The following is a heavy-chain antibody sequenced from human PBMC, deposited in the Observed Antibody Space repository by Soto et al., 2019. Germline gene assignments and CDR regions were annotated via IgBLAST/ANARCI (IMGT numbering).Heavy chain of an antibody. CDR3: ARGGASVTTPFDY. Sequence: PGGSLRLSCAASGFAFSDPYMSWIRQAPGKGLEWISYISSSGSTIYYADSVKGRFTISRDNAKKALYLQMDSLPADDTAVYYCARGGASVTTPFDYWGQGTQVTVSS. CDR1: GFAFSDPY. J-gene: IGHJ4*02. CDR2: ISSSGSTI. V-gene: IGHV3-11*01. D-gene: IGHD4-17*01.